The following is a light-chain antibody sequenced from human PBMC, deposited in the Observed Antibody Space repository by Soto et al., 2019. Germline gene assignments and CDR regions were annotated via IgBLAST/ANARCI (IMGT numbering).Light chain of an antibody. CDR1: QSVSSY. CDR3: QQRSNWPRFT. Sequence: EIVLTQSPATLSLSPGERATLSCRASQSVSSYFAWYQQRPGQAPRLLIYDASNRATGIPARFSGSGSGTDFTLTISSLEPEDFAIYYCQQRSNWPRFTFGQGTKLDIK. V-gene: IGKV3-11*01. CDR2: DAS. J-gene: IGKJ2*01.